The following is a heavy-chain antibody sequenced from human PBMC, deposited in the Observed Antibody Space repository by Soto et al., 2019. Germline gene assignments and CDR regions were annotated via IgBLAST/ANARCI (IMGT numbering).Heavy chain of an antibody. CDR2: ISSSSSTI. J-gene: IGHJ5*02. CDR3: ARESVVAVPAAYNWFDP. D-gene: IGHD2-2*01. V-gene: IGHV3-48*02. Sequence: SGGSLRLSCAASGFTFSSYSMNWVRQAPGKGLEWVSYISSSSSTIYYADSVKGRFTISRDNAKNSLYLQMNSLRDEDTAVYYCARESVVAVPAAYNWFDPWGQGTLVTVSS. CDR1: GFTFSSYS.